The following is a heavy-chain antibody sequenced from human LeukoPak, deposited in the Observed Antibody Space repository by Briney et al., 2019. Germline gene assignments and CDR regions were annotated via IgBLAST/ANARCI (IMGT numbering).Heavy chain of an antibody. CDR1: GFTFSSYG. J-gene: IGHJ4*02. D-gene: IGHD3-22*01. CDR2: IRYDGNNK. CDR3: AKSTPYYYDRSGYYEGDY. Sequence: GGSLRLSCAASGFTFSSYGMHWVRQAPGKGLEWVSFIRYDGNNKYYADSVKGRFTISRDNSKNTLYLQMNSLRAEDTAVYYCAKSTPYYYDRSGYYEGDYWGQGTLVTVSS. V-gene: IGHV3-30*02.